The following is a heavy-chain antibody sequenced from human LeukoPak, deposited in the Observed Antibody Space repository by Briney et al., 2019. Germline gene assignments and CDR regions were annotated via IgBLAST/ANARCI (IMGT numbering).Heavy chain of an antibody. CDR1: GGSISSSGYY. J-gene: IGHJ4*02. Sequence: SETLSLTCTVSGGSISSSGYYWGWIRQPPGKGLEWIGSISYSGSTSYNPSLKSRVTIAVDTSKNQFYLQLSSVTAADTAVYYCASLTGDYVDYWGQGTLVTVPS. CDR2: ISYSGST. CDR3: ASLTGDYVDY. V-gene: IGHV4-39*01. D-gene: IGHD4/OR15-4a*01.